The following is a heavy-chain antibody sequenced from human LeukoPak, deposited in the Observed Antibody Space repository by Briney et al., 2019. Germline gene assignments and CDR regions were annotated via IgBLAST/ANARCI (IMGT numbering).Heavy chain of an antibody. CDR1: GFTFSSYA. V-gene: IGHV3-23*01. CDR3: ARTYYYDSSGSLDY. J-gene: IGHJ4*02. D-gene: IGHD3-22*01. CDR2: ISGSGGST. Sequence: PGGSLRLSCAASGFTFSSYAMSWVRQAPGKGLEWVSVISGSGGSTYYADSVKGRFTISRDNAKNSLYLQMNSLRAEDTAVYYCARTYYYDSSGSLDYWGQGTLVTVSS.